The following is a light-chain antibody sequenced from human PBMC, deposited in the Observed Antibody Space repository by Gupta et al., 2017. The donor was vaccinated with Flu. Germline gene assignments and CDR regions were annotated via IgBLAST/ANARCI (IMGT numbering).Light chain of an antibody. CDR1: NIGTGS. J-gene: IGLJ1*01. V-gene: IGLV3-21*02. CDR3: QVFDYMSDHPLYV. CDR2: DDS. Sequence: NNIGTGSVHWYQQKPGQAPVVVVFDDSDRTSHVPERFTGSKSGNTATLTVSRVEVGDEADEYCQVFDYMSDHPLYVFGTGTKVTVL.